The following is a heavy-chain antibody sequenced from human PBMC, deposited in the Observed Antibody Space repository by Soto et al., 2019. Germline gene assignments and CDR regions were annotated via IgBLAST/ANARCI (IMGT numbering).Heavy chain of an antibody. V-gene: IGHV3-73*01. CDR3: TSRSPLLYGGCDCYAFDI. Sequence: GGSLRLSCAASGFTFSGSAMHWVRQASGKGLEWVGRIRSKANSYATAYAASVKGRFTISRDDSKNTAYLQMNSLKTEDTAVYYCTSRSPLLYGGCDCYAFDIWGQGTTVTVSS. D-gene: IGHD2-21*01. J-gene: IGHJ3*02. CDR1: GFTFSGSA. CDR2: IRSKANSYAT.